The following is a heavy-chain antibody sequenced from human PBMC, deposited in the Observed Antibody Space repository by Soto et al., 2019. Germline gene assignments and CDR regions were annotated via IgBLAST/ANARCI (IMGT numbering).Heavy chain of an antibody. D-gene: IGHD5-18*01. CDR3: ARSKGGSSYGYSDY. Sequence: GGSLRLSCAASGFTFSSYWMHWVRQAPGKGLVWVSRINSDGSSTSYADSVKGRFTISRDNAKNTLYLQMNSLRAEDTAVYHCARSKGGSSYGYSDYWGQGTLVTVSS. J-gene: IGHJ4*02. V-gene: IGHV3-74*01. CDR2: INSDGSST. CDR1: GFTFSSYW.